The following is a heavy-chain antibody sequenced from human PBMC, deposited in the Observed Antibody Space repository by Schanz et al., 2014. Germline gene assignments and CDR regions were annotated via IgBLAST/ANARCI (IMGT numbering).Heavy chain of an antibody. J-gene: IGHJ4*02. CDR2: ICYETRQ. D-gene: IGHD3-9*01. V-gene: IGHV3-30-3*01. CDR3: AKDHAGSDILTALGN. CDR1: RFTISRNP. Sequence: QVHLVESGGGVVQPGRSLRLSCTGSRFTISRNPIHWVRQAPGKGLERVPIICYETRQFYADCVKGRFTISRDNSKNTLYLQMNSLRAEDTAVYYCAKDHAGSDILTALGNWGQGTLXTVSS.